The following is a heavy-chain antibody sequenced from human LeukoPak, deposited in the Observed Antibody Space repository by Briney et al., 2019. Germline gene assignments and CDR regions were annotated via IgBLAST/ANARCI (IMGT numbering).Heavy chain of an antibody. Sequence: GGSLRLSCAASGFTVNRNYMNWVHQAPGKGLEWLSVIYSDGSTKYADSVKGRFTISRNSSKNTLYFQINSLRAEDTAVYYCARTEDTSGWYGYAFDIWGQGTLVTVSS. CDR2: IYSDGST. CDR3: ARTEDTSGWYGYAFDI. V-gene: IGHV3-66*01. CDR1: GFTVNRNY. J-gene: IGHJ3*02. D-gene: IGHD6-19*01.